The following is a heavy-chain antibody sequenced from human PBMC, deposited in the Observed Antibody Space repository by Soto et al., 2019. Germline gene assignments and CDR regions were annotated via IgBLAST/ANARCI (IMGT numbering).Heavy chain of an antibody. V-gene: IGHV1-18*01. CDR1: GYTFTSYG. Sequence: ASVKVSCKASGYTFTSYGISWVRQAPGQGLEWMGWISAYNGKTNYAQKLQGRVTMTTDTSTSTAYMELRSLRSDDTAVYYCARDWGGDNWNYLLNYYYYMDVWGKGTTVTVSS. J-gene: IGHJ6*03. CDR3: ARDWGGDNWNYLLNYYYYMDV. CDR2: ISAYNGKT. D-gene: IGHD1-7*01.